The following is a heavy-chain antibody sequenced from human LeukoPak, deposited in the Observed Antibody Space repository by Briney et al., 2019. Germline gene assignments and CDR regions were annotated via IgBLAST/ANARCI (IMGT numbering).Heavy chain of an antibody. Sequence: ETLSLTCTVSGGSISSSSYYWGWIRQPPGKGLEWVSSISSSSSYIYYADSVKGRFTISRDNAKNSLYLQMNSLRAEDTAVYYCARVIAARRMNWFDPWGQGTLVTVS. J-gene: IGHJ5*02. V-gene: IGHV3-21*01. CDR1: GGSISSSS. CDR3: ARVIAARRMNWFDP. CDR2: ISSSSSYI. D-gene: IGHD6-6*01.